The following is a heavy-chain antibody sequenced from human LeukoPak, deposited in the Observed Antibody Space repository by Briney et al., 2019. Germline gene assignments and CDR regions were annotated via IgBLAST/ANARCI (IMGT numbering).Heavy chain of an antibody. CDR1: GFTFSSYG. V-gene: IGHV3-7*01. J-gene: IGHJ4*02. CDR3: ARGFDDYIWGSYQDY. Sequence: PGGSLRLSCAASGFTFSSYGIHWVRQAPGKGLEWVANIKLDGSEKYYVDSVKGRFTISRDNAKNSLYLQMNSLRAEDTAVYYCARGFDDYIWGSYQDYWGQGTLVTVSS. D-gene: IGHD3-16*02. CDR2: IKLDGSEK.